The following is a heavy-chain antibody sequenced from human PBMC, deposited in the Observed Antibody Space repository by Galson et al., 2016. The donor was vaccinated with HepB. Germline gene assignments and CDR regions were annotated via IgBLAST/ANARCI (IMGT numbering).Heavy chain of an antibody. CDR3: AKDKASMIWGWFDP. CDR2: ISAANNST. D-gene: IGHD3-22*01. J-gene: IGHJ5*02. Sequence: SVKVSCKASGYIFSNFAIHWVRQAPGQRLEWMGWISAANNSTKYSQKFQGRVAITRDIPASTSYMELSNLRSEDTAVYYCAKDKASMIWGWFDPWGQGTLVTVSS. V-gene: IGHV1-3*01. CDR1: GYIFSNFA.